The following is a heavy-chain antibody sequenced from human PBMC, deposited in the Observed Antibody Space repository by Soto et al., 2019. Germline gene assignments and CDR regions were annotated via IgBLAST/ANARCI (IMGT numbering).Heavy chain of an antibody. Sequence: GGSLRLSCAASGFMFSIYEMNWVRQAPGKGLEWVSYISSGGINIHYADSVKGRFTISRDNAQNSLYLQMDNLRVEDTAVYYCARDHPNRNYGTCFDYWGQGTPVTVSS. V-gene: IGHV3-48*03. CDR3: ARDHPNRNYGTCFDY. J-gene: IGHJ4*02. CDR1: GFMFSIYE. D-gene: IGHD1-7*01. CDR2: ISSGGINI.